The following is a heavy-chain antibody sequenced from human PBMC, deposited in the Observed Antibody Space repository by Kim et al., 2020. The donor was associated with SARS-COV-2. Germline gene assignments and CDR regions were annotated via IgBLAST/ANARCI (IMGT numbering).Heavy chain of an antibody. CDR1: GGTISSYY. V-gene: IGHV4-4*07. D-gene: IGHD3-10*01. CDR3: ARTLSPYYYGSGTLYGMDV. Sequence: SETLSLTCTVSGGTISSYYWSWIRQPAGKGLEWIGRIYTSGSTNYNPSLKSRVTMSVDTSKNQFSLKLSSVTAAETAVYYCARTLSPYYYGSGTLYGMDVWGQGTTVTVSS. CDR2: IYTSGST. J-gene: IGHJ6*02.